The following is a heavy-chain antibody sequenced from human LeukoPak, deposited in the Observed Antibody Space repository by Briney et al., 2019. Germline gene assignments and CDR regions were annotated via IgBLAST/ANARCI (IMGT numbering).Heavy chain of an antibody. CDR2: INSDGSST. J-gene: IGHJ4*02. D-gene: IGHD2-2*01. CDR1: GFTFSSYW. V-gene: IGHV3-74*01. Sequence: GGSLRLSCAASGFTFSSYWMHWVRQAPGKGLVWVSRINSDGSSTSYADSVKGRFTISRDNAKNTLYLQMNSLRAEDTAVYYCARGPFKVVPAADLDYWGQGTLVSVSS. CDR3: ARGPFKVVPAADLDY.